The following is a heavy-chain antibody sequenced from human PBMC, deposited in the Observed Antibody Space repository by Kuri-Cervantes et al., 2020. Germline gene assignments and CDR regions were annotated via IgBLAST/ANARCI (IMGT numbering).Heavy chain of an antibody. J-gene: IGHJ3*02. V-gene: IGHV1-8*01. Sequence: ASVKVSCKASGYTFTSYAINWVRQATGQGLEWMGWMNPNSANTGYAQKFQGRATTTRNTSLSTAYMELSRLKSDDTAVYYCARVLDGYNPTGAFDIWGQGTMVTVSS. CDR1: GYTFTSYA. D-gene: IGHD5-24*01. CDR2: MNPNSANT. CDR3: ARVLDGYNPTGAFDI.